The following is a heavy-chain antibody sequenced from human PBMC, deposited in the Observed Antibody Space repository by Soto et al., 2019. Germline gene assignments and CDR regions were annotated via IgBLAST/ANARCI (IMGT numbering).Heavy chain of an antibody. CDR3: ARGIAVPVDPDY. V-gene: IGHV1-3*01. D-gene: IGHD6-19*01. CDR2: INAGNGNT. Sequence: QVQLVQSGAEAKTPGASVKLSCKASGYTFTSYAMHWVRQAPGQSLEWMGWINAGNGNTKYSQRFQGRVTITRDTSASTAYMDLSSLRSEDTAVYYCARGIAVPVDPDYWGQGTLVTVSS. CDR1: GYTFTSYA. J-gene: IGHJ4*02.